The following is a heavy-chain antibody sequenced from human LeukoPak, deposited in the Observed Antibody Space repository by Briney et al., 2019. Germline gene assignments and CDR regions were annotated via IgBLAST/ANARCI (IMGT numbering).Heavy chain of an antibody. D-gene: IGHD3-22*01. V-gene: IGHV3-33*01. CDR3: ARDKDVSGYFSYFDY. CDR1: GFTFSNYG. J-gene: IGHJ4*02. CDR2: IWYDGSNK. Sequence: GGSLRLSCAASGFTFSNYGMHWVRQAPGKGLEWVAVIWYDGSNKYYADSVKGRFTISRDNSKNTLYLQLNSLRAEDTAVYYCARDKDVSGYFSYFDYWGQGTLVTVSS.